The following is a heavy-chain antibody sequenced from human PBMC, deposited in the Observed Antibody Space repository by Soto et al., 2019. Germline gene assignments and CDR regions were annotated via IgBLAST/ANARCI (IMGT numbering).Heavy chain of an antibody. Sequence: ESGPTLVNPTQTLTLTCTFSGFSLSTSGMCVSWIRQPPGKALEWLALIDWDDDKYYSTSLKTRLTISKDTSKNQVVLTMTNMDPVDTATYYCARIPGIAARLAYDYYYGMDVWGQGTTVTVSS. D-gene: IGHD6-6*01. J-gene: IGHJ6*02. CDR2: IDWDDDK. CDR1: GFSLSTSGMC. CDR3: ARIPGIAARLAYDYYYGMDV. V-gene: IGHV2-70*01.